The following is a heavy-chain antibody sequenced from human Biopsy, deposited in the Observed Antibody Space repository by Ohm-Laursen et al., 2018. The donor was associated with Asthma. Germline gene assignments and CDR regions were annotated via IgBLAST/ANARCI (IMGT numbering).Heavy chain of an antibody. CDR3: ARDVMEWYLPAFGF. J-gene: IGHJ4*02. Sequence: SLRLSCAASGFTFSNYGMHWVRQVAGKGLDWVAVVTYDGISQYYAESVKGRFTISRDNSKNTLYLQMNSLRPDDTAVYYCARDVMEWYLPAFGFWGQGTLVTVSS. V-gene: IGHV3-30*03. CDR1: GFTFSNYG. D-gene: IGHD3-3*01. CDR2: VTYDGISQ.